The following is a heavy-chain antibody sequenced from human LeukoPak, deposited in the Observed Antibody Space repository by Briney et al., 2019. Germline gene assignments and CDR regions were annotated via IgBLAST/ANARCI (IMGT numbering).Heavy chain of an antibody. Sequence: SETLSLTCAVYGGSFSGYYWSWIRQPPGKGLEWIGEVNHSGSTKYSPSLKSRVTISVDTSKNQFSLKLSSVTAADTAVYYCASGARLYDFWSGYYYSAFDIWGQGTMVTVSS. CDR3: ASGARLYDFWSGYYYSAFDI. J-gene: IGHJ3*02. D-gene: IGHD3-3*01. CDR2: VNHSGST. V-gene: IGHV4-34*01. CDR1: GGSFSGYY.